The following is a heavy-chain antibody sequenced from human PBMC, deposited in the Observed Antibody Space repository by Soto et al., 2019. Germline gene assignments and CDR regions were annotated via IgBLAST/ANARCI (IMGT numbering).Heavy chain of an antibody. V-gene: IGHV1-69*13. CDR2: IIPIFGTA. D-gene: IGHD4-17*01. Sequence: GASVKVSCKASGGTFSSYAISWVRQAPGQGPEWMGGIIPIFGTANYAQKFQGRVTITADESTSTAYMELSSLRSEDTAVYYCARVGDYGDSHNWFDPWGQGTLVTVS. J-gene: IGHJ5*02. CDR3: ARVGDYGDSHNWFDP. CDR1: GGTFSSYA.